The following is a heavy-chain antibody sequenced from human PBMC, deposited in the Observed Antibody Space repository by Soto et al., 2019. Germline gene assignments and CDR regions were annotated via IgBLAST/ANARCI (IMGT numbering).Heavy chain of an antibody. CDR3: ARGAEYQLLSRDYFYGMDV. V-gene: IGHV3-30*03. D-gene: IGHD2-2*01. CDR1: GFTFNSHG. CDR2: ISYEGSNN. Sequence: GGSLRLSCGASGFTFNSHGMHWVRQSPGKGLEWVAVISYEGSNNFYAESVKGRFTISRDNSKNTLYLQMNSLRREDTAVYYCARGAEYQLLSRDYFYGMDVWGQGTTVTVSS. J-gene: IGHJ6*02.